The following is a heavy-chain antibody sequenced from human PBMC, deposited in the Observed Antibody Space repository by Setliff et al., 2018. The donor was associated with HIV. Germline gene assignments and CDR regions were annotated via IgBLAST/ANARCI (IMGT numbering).Heavy chain of an antibody. D-gene: IGHD3-22*01. J-gene: IGHJ2*01. CDR3: ARHQGKYYDSSGYSGWFFDL. Sequence: SETLSLTCTVSGGSISSYYWSWIRQPPGKGLEWIGYVYYTGSTNYNPSLKSRVTISIDTSKNQFSLKLSSVTAAYTAVYYCARHQGKYYDSSGYSGWFFDLWGRGTLVTVSS. CDR1: GGSISSYY. V-gene: IGHV4-59*08. CDR2: VYYTGST.